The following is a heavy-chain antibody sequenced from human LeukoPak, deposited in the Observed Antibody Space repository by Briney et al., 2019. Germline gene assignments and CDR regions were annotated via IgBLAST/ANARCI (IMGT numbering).Heavy chain of an antibody. D-gene: IGHD4-17*01. J-gene: IGHJ6*02. CDR1: GYTFTSYG. CDR3: ARFYGDYHTYYYYGMDV. CDR2: ISAYNGNT. V-gene: IGHV1-18*01. Sequence: ASVKVSCKASGYTFTSYGISWVRQAPGQGLEWMGWISAYNGNTNYAQKLQGRVTMTTDTSTSTAYMELRSLRSDDTAVYYCARFYGDYHTYYYYGMDVWGQGTTVTVSS.